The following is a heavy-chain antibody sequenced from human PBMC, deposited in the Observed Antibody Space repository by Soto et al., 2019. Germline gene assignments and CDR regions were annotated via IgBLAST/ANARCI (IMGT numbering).Heavy chain of an antibody. CDR1: GYTFARYY. CDR2: INPSGGSA. CDR3: ASDQIAGATLGRFEY. V-gene: IGHV1-46*01. D-gene: IGHD1-26*01. J-gene: IGHJ4*02. Sequence: QEQLVQSGAEVRKPGASVKVSCKASGYTFARYYMHWVRQAPGQGLEWMGIINPSGGSASYAQKFQGRVTMTRDTSTSTVYMELSSLTSEDTAVYYCASDQIAGATLGRFEYWGQGTLVTVSS.